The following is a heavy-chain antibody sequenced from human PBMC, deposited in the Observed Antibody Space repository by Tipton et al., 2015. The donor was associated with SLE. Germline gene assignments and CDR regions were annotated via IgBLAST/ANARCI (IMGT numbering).Heavy chain of an antibody. D-gene: IGHD4-11*01. CDR1: GYSISSGSY. J-gene: IGHJ4*02. CDR3: ASGARVTISTLGY. CDR2: ISNSGTT. Sequence: TLSLTCAVSGYSISSGSYWAWIRQAPGKGPEWSGSISNSGTTYINPSLESRVTISMDTSKNHFSLKVKSVTAADTAVYYCASGARVTISTLGYWGQGKLVIVSS. V-gene: IGHV4-38-2*01.